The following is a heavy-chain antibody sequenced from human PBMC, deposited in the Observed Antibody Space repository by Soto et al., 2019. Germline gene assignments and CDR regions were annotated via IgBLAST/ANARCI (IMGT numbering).Heavy chain of an antibody. Sequence: QAQLQQWGAGLLKPSETLSLTCAVSDGSFSGYYWSWIRQPPGTGLEWIGEINHVGNTNYNPSLKSRVTISVDPSKKQFSLNLSSVTAADTAVYYCASGIRGVGAAGAVAWFDPWGQGTLVTVSS. CDR2: INHVGNT. CDR3: ASGIRGVGAAGAVAWFDP. J-gene: IGHJ5*02. CDR1: DGSFSGYY. D-gene: IGHD6-13*01. V-gene: IGHV4-34*01.